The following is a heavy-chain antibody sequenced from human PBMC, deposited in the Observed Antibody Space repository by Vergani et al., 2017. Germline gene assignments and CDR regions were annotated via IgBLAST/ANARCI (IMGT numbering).Heavy chain of an antibody. CDR3: AKDLSYSTAWPHVDS. CDR1: GFSFRGHS. J-gene: IGHJ4*02. Sequence: QVHLVESGGGVVQPGRSLTLSCVASGFSFRGHSMHWVRQAPGKGLEWVAMISYDGDRRDYGDFAKGRFTISRDSSKTVYLQMNSLRVEDTAMYFCAKDLSYSTAWPHVDSRGQGTLVTVSS. V-gene: IGHV3-30*18. CDR2: ISYDGDRR. D-gene: IGHD4-11*01.